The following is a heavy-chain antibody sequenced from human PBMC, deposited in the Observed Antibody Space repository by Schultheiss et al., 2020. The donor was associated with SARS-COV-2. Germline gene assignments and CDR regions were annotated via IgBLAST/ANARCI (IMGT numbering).Heavy chain of an antibody. V-gene: IGHV1-18*04. CDR2: ISAYNGNT. D-gene: IGHD1-14*01. Sequence: GESLKISCKASGYTFTSYYMHWVRQAPGQGLEWMGWISAYNGNTNYAQKLQGRVTMTTDTSTSTAYMELRSLRSDDTAVYYCARGLTKPLYYMDVWGKGTTVTVSS. J-gene: IGHJ6*03. CDR3: ARGLTKPLYYMDV. CDR1: GYTFTSYY.